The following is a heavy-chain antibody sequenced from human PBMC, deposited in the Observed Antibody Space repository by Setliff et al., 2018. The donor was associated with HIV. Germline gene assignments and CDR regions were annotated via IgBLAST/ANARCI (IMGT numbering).Heavy chain of an antibody. V-gene: IGHV3-21*01. CDR1: GFTFTNYW. CDR3: ARDFYGSGSPPCGY. D-gene: IGHD3-10*01. Sequence: GGSLRLSCGASGFTFTNYWMHWIRQVPGKGLEWVSGISDSGRSIHYTASVKGRFTISRDNSKNSLFLQMKSLRAEDTGVYYCARDFYGSGSPPCGYWGQGTLVTVSS. J-gene: IGHJ4*02. CDR2: ISDSGRSI.